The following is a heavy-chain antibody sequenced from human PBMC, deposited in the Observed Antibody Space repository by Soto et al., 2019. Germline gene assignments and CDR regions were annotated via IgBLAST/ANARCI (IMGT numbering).Heavy chain of an antibody. Sequence: WWSLRLSCAASVFTFSSYSMNWFRQAPGKGLEWISYISSHSSTLHYADSVKGRFTISRDNAGNSLYLQMNSLRDEDTAVYYCVRDGSGNLYLNWFDPWGQGTLVTVSS. V-gene: IGHV3-48*02. CDR2: ISSHSSTL. J-gene: IGHJ5*02. CDR3: VRDGSGNLYLNWFDP. CDR1: VFTFSSYS. D-gene: IGHD6-19*01.